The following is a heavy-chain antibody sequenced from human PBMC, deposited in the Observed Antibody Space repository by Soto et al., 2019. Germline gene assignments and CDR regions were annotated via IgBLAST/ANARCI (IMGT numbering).Heavy chain of an antibody. V-gene: IGHV3-30*18. CDR1: GFMFKSCD. CDR3: AKAPGAQHGYEFFFHY. Sequence: QVKVVESGGGVVQPGRTLRLSCITSGFMFKSCDMHWVRQAPGKGLEWVAVVSFDGNKKYYADSEWGRFTISRDNSTNTLYLQMESRRPEDTAVYYCAKAPGAQHGYEFFFHYWGQGTLVTVSS. CDR2: VSFDGNKK. J-gene: IGHJ4*02. D-gene: IGHD5-12*01.